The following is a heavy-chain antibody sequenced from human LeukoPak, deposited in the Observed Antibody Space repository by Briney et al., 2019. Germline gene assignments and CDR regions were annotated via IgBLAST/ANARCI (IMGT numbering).Heavy chain of an antibody. CDR1: GYTFTSYA. J-gene: IGHJ4*02. D-gene: IGHD3-22*01. Sequence: GASVKVSCKASGYTFTSYAITWVRQAPGQGLEGMGWISAYSGNTNYAQKLQDRVTMITDTSTSTAYMELRSLRSDDTAVFYCARFYDSTGYYYLDSWGQGTLVTVSS. CDR3: ARFYDSTGYYYLDS. V-gene: IGHV1-18*01. CDR2: ISAYSGNT.